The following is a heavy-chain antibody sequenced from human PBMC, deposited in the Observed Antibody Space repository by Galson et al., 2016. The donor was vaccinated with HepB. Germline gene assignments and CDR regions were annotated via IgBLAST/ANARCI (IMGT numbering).Heavy chain of an antibody. CDR1: GYSFSNYW. CDR2: IYSGDSDT. D-gene: IGHD3-22*01. J-gene: IGHJ6*02. V-gene: IGHV5-51*01. Sequence: QSGAEVKKPGESLRISCKTSGYSFSNYWIAWVRQMPGKGLEWMGIIYSGDSDTRYSPSFQGQVTISADKSSRTSYQQWTRLTASDTAMYYCARKGNFDTLYYGLDVWGRGTTVTVSS. CDR3: ARKGNFDTLYYGLDV.